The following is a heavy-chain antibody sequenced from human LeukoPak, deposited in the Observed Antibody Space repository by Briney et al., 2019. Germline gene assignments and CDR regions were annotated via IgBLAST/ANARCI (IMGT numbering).Heavy chain of an antibody. J-gene: IGHJ6*03. CDR2: IYHSGVT. CDR1: AYSISSGYC. V-gene: IGHV4-38-2*02. Sequence: PSETLSLTCGVSAYSISSGYCWGWIRQPPGKGLEWIGSIYHSGVTYYNASLKSRVTISVDTSRNQFSLKLSSVTAADTAVYYCAREDCSGGGCYFYYYYMDVWGKGATVIVSS. CDR3: AREDCSGGGCYFYYYYMDV. D-gene: IGHD2-15*01.